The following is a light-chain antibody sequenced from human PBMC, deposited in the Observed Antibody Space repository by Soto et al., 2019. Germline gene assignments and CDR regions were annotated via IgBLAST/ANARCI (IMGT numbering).Light chain of an antibody. Sequence: DIVMTQSPDSLAVSLGERATINCKSSQSVLYNSNSKNYLAWYQQKPGQPPKLLIYWASTRESGVPDRFTGSGSATDFTLTISSLQAEDVAVYYCQQYFSHPLTFGGGTKVDIK. CDR1: QSVLYNSNSKNY. CDR2: WAS. V-gene: IGKV4-1*01. J-gene: IGKJ4*01. CDR3: QQYFSHPLT.